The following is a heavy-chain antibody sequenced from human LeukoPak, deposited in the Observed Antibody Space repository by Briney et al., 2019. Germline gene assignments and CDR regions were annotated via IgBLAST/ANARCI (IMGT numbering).Heavy chain of an antibody. CDR2: INHSGST. V-gene: IGHV4-34*01. CDR3: ARGPVRTVRGVIRYRFDY. D-gene: IGHD3-10*01. CDR1: GGSFSGYY. J-gene: IGHJ4*02. Sequence: SETLSLTCAVYGGSFSGYYWSWIRQPPGKGLEWIGEINHSGSTNYNPSLKSRVTISVDTSKNQFSLKLSSVTAADTAVYYCARGPVRTVRGVIRYRFDYWGQGTLVTVSS.